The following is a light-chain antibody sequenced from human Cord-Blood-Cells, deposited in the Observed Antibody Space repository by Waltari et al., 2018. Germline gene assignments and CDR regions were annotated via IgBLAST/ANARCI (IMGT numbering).Light chain of an antibody. J-gene: IGKJ1*01. CDR3: QRSYSTRT. CDR1: QSISSY. CDR2: AAS. Sequence: DIQMTQSPSSLSASAGDRVTITCRASQSISSYLNWYQQKPGKARKLLIYAASSLQSGVPSRLSGSGSGTDCTLTISSLRPEDFATYYCQRSYSTRTFVQGTKVEIK. V-gene: IGKV1-39*01.